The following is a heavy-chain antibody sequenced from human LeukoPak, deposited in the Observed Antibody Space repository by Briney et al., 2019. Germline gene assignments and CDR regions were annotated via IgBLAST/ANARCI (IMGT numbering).Heavy chain of an antibody. CDR3: ARNHSLYSGYDLDY. CDR1: GGTFSSYA. Sequence: GASVKVSCKASGGTFSSYAISWVRQAPGQGLEWMGRIIPILGIANYAQKFQGRVTITADKSTSTAYMELSSLRSEDTAVYYCARNHSLYSGYDLDYWGQGTLVTVSS. D-gene: IGHD5-12*01. V-gene: IGHV1-69*04. J-gene: IGHJ4*02. CDR2: IIPILGIA.